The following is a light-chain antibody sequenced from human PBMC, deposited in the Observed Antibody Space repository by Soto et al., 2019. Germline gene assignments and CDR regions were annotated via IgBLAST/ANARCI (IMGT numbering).Light chain of an antibody. CDR3: QQYNNWWT. CDR2: GAS. Sequence: EIVMTQSPATLSVSPGERATLSCRASQNVSSNLAWYQKKPGQAPRLLIYGASTRATGIPTRFSGSGSGTEFTLTISSLQSEDFAVYYCQQYNNWWTFGHGTRVEIK. V-gene: IGKV3-15*01. J-gene: IGKJ1*01. CDR1: QNVSSN.